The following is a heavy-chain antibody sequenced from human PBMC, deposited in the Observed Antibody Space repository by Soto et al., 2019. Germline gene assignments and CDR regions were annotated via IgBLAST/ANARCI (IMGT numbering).Heavy chain of an antibody. CDR2: ISDGGDTT. J-gene: IGHJ4*02. D-gene: IGHD3-10*01. V-gene: IGHV3-23*01. CDR1: GFTFNNYA. CDR3: ARERGGSGSLTPRVDF. Sequence: EVQLLESGGGLVQPGGSLRLSCAASGFTFNNYAMSWVRQAPGKGLEWVSAISDGGDTTSYADSVKGRFTVSRDGPKNTLSLQMNSLRAEDTAVYYCARERGGSGSLTPRVDFWGQGTLVTVSS.